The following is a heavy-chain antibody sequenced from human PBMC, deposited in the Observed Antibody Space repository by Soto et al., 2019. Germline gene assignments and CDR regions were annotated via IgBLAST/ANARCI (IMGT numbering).Heavy chain of an antibody. V-gene: IGHV1-69*02. CDR2: IIPILGIA. D-gene: IGHD3-10*01. Sequence: QVQLVQSGAEVKKPGSSVKVSCKASGGTFSSYTISWVRQAPGQGLEWLGRIIPILGIANYAQKFQGRVTITADKSTSTAYMELSSLRSEDTAVYYCARGSRVTPFDYWGQGTLVTVSS. CDR1: GGTFSSYT. J-gene: IGHJ4*02. CDR3: ARGSRVTPFDY.